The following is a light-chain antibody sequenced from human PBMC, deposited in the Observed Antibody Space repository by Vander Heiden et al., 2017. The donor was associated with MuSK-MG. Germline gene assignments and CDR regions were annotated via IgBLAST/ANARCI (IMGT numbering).Light chain of an antibody. CDR3: CSYAGSSTSYV. CDR2: EGS. V-gene: IGLV2-23*01. J-gene: IGLJ1*01. Sequence: HSALTQPSSVSGSPRPSMTISCTGTSSDGGSYNLVSGYQQHPGKAPKLMIYEGSKRPSGVSNRFSGSKSGNTASLTISGLQAEDEADYYCCSYAGSSTSYVFGTGTKVTAL. CDR1: SSDGGSYNL.